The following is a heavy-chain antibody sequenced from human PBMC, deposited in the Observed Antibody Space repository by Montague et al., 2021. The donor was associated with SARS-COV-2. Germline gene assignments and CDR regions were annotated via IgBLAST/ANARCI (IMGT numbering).Heavy chain of an antibody. Sequence: SETLSLTCTVSGVSVTGCYWCWILQPPGKRLVWVGDDLYNKGATFYPSLLSRVAISVDTSKNHFSLRLTSVTAADTAVYYCARHPLGYCSSTSCYVGWGQGTLVTVSS. J-gene: IGHJ4*02. D-gene: IGHD2-2*01. CDR2: DLYNKGA. V-gene: IGHV4-59*08. CDR1: GVSVTGCY. CDR3: ARHPLGYCSSTSCYVG.